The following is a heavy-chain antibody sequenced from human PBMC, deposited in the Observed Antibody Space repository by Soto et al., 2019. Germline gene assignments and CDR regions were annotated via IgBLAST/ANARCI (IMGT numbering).Heavy chain of an antibody. Sequence: GGSLRLSCAASGFTFSSYAMHWVRQAPGKGLEWVAVISYDGSNKYYADSVKGRFTISRDNSKNTLYLQMNSLRAEDTAVYYCARDGKYYDFWSGYYYYYYGMDVWGQGTTVTVYS. CDR2: ISYDGSNK. V-gene: IGHV3-30-3*01. D-gene: IGHD3-3*01. CDR3: ARDGKYYDFWSGYYYYYYGMDV. CDR1: GFTFSSYA. J-gene: IGHJ6*02.